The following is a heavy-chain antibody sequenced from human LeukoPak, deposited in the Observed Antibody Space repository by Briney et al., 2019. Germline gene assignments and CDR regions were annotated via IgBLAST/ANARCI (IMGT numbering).Heavy chain of an antibody. Sequence: GGSLRLSCAASGFTFSSYAMSWVRQAPGKGLEWVSGISAGGGSTYYADSVKGRFTISRDSSKNILYLQMNSLRAEDTAVYYCATIRGQYCRGGSCYGPDYWGQGTLVTVSS. CDR2: ISAGGGST. CDR1: GFTFSSYA. CDR3: ATIRGQYCRGGSCYGPDY. J-gene: IGHJ4*02. D-gene: IGHD2-15*01. V-gene: IGHV3-23*01.